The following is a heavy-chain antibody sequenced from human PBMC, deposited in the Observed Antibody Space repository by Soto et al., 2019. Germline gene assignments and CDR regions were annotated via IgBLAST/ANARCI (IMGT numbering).Heavy chain of an antibody. CDR1: GGSISSSSYY. J-gene: IGHJ4*02. D-gene: IGHD6-13*01. CDR3: ARHFKSPRGAAASFDY. V-gene: IGHV4-39*01. Sequence: QLRLQESGPGLVKPSETLSLTCTVSGGSISSSSYYWGWIRQPPGKGLEWIGSIYYSGSTYYNPSLKSRVTISVDTSKNQFSLKLSSVTAADTAVYYCARHFKSPRGAAASFDYWGQGTLVTVSS. CDR2: IYYSGST.